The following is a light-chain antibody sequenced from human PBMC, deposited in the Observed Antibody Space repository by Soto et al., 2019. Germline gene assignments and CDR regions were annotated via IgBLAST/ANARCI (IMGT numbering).Light chain of an antibody. J-gene: IGKJ3*01. CDR2: GAS. V-gene: IGKV4-1*01. Sequence: IVLTKSPATLAVSLGERDSVHRQSGQSDLYNSNNKSYLAWYQQKPGQPPKLLIYGASTRESGVPDRFSGSGSGTDFTLTISSLQAEDVAVYYCQQYYTTPPSFGPGTKVDIK. CDR1: QSDLYNSNNKSY. CDR3: QQYYTTPPS.